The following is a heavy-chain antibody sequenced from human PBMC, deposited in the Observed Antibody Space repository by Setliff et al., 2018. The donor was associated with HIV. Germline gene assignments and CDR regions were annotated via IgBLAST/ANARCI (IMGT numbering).Heavy chain of an antibody. CDR1: GYTFISYA. J-gene: IGHJ4*02. Sequence: ASVKVSCKASGYTFISYAIHWVLQAPGKRLEWMGWINAGNGNTKYSQKFQGRVTITRDTSANTAYMELSSLRSEDTAVYYCARDPSKAARPWGYSDYWGQGTLVNVSS. D-gene: IGHD6-6*01. V-gene: IGHV1-3*01. CDR2: INAGNGNT. CDR3: ARDPSKAARPWGYSDY.